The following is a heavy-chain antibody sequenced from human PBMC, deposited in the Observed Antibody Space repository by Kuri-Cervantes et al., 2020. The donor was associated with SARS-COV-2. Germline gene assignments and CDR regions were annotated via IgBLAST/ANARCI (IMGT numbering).Heavy chain of an antibody. Sequence: GESLKISCAASGFTFSSYWMSWVRQAPGKGLEWVANIKQDGSEKYYLDSVKGRFTISRDNAKNSLYLQMNSLRAEDTAVYYCARDQGWLDPWWFDPWGQGDLVTVSS. CDR2: IKQDGSEK. CDR3: ARDQGWLDPWWFDP. D-gene: IGHD6-19*01. J-gene: IGHJ5*02. CDR1: GFTFSSYW. V-gene: IGHV3-7*01.